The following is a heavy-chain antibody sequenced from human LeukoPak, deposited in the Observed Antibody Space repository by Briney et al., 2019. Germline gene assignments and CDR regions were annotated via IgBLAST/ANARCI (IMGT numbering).Heavy chain of an antibody. Sequence: SQTLSLTRTVSGGSISSGSYYWSWIRQPAGKGLEWIGRIYTIGSTTYNPSLKSRVTISVDTSKNHFSLKLISVSAADTAVYYCARDNYYDTSGYFDYWGQGTLVTVSS. V-gene: IGHV4-61*02. CDR2: IYTIGST. CDR3: ARDNYYDTSGYFDY. D-gene: IGHD3-22*01. J-gene: IGHJ4*02. CDR1: GGSISSGSYY.